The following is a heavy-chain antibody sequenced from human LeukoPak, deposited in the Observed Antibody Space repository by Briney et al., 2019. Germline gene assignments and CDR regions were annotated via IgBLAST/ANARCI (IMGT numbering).Heavy chain of an antibody. J-gene: IGHJ4*02. CDR3: AKPPIAVAGEAY. CDR1: GFTFSSYS. Sequence: GGSLRLSCAASGFTFSSYSMNWVRQAPGKGLEWVSSISSSSSYIYYADSVKGRFTISRDNSKNTLYLQMNSLRAEDTAVYYCAKPPIAVAGEAYWGQGTLVTVSS. D-gene: IGHD6-19*01. V-gene: IGHV3-21*04. CDR2: ISSSSSYI.